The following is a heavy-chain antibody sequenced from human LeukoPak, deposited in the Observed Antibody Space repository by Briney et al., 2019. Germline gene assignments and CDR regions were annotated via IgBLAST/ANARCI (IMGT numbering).Heavy chain of an antibody. CDR3: ARGRFSAPYPGSGSYKGFDY. CDR2: IYYSGST. CDR1: GGSISSSSYY. Sequence: PSETLSLTCTVSGGSISSSSYYWGWIRQPPGKGLEWIGSIYYSGSTYYNPSLESRVTISVDTSKNQFSLKLSSVTAADTAVYYCARGRFSAPYPGSGSYKGFDYWGQGTLVTVSS. V-gene: IGHV4-39*07. D-gene: IGHD3-10*01. J-gene: IGHJ4*02.